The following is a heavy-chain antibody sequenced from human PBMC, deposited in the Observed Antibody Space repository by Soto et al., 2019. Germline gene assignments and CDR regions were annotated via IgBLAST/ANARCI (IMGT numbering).Heavy chain of an antibody. J-gene: IGHJ4*02. V-gene: IGHV3-53*01. D-gene: IGHD5-18*01. CDR3: AMDTHSRERYDH. CDR1: GFTVSTSF. CDR2: FCSDGTT. Sequence: PGGSLRLSCAASGFTVSTSFMSWVRQAPGKGLEWVSTFCSDGTTYYADPVKGRFTISRDNSQSTLYLQMNNLDVEDTAIYYCAMDTHSRERYDHWGQGTLVTVSS.